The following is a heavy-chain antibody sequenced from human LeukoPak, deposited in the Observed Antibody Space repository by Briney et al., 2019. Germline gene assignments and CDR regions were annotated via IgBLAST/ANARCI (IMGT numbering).Heavy chain of an antibody. V-gene: IGHV3-33*01. CDR2: IWYDGSNK. CDR1: GFTFSSYG. CDR3: SRKSESLLVRGGDC. J-gene: IGHJ6*01. Sequence: GGSLRLSCAASGFTFSSYGMHWVRQAPGKGLEWVAVIWYDGSNKYYADSVKGRSTISRDNSKNTLYLQINSQNAEYTAVYYCSRKSESLLVRGGDCWG. D-gene: IGHD3-10*01.